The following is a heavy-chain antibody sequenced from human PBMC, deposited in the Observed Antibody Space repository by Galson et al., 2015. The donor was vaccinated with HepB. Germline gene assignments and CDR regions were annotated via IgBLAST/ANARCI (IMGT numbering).Heavy chain of an antibody. CDR1: GFPFSSYA. J-gene: IGHJ5*02. V-gene: IGHV3-30-3*01. CDR3: ARVDPQAATLGWFGP. D-gene: IGHD2-15*01. CDR2: ISYGGSNK. Sequence: SLRLSCAAPGFPFSSYAMHWVRQAPGKGLERVAVISYGGSNKYYADSVKGRFTVSRDNSKSTLFLQMNSLRGEDTAVYYCARVDPQAATLGWFGPWGQGTLVTVSS.